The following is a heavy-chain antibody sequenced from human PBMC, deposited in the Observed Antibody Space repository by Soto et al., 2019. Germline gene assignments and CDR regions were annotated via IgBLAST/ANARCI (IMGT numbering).Heavy chain of an antibody. CDR2: ISGSGGST. V-gene: IGHV3-23*01. CDR1: GFTFSSYA. CDR3: AKGSTPPYYDYIWGSYRY. D-gene: IGHD3-16*02. Sequence: GGSLRLSCAASGFTFSSYAMSWVRQAPGKGLEWVSAISGSGGSTYYADSVKGRFTISRDNSKNTLYLQMNSLRAEDTAVYYCAKGSTPPYYDYIWGSYRYWGQGTLVTVSS. J-gene: IGHJ4*02.